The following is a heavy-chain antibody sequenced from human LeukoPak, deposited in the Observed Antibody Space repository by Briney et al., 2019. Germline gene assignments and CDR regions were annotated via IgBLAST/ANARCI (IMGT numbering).Heavy chain of an antibody. Sequence: SETLSLTCTVSGGPMYSYYWSWIRQPAGKGLEWIGRLYPGVSTDYNPSLKSRVTMSVDASKKQFALKLSAVTAADTAVYYCARMKFYDSTGHSPGHYMDVWGKGTTAIVSS. J-gene: IGHJ6*03. D-gene: IGHD3-22*01. CDR2: LYPGVST. CDR1: GGPMYSYY. CDR3: ARMKFYDSTGHSPGHYMDV. V-gene: IGHV4-4*07.